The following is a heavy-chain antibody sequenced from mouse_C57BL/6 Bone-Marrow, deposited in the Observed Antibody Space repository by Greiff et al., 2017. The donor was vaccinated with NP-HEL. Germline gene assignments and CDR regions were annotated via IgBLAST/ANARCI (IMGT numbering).Heavy chain of an antibody. V-gene: IGHV5-4*01. CDR1: GFTFSSYA. J-gene: IGHJ3*01. Sequence: EVKLVESGGGLVKPGGSLKLSCAASGFTFSSYAMSWVRQTPEKRLEWVATISDGGSYTYYPDNVKGRFTISRDNAKNNLYLQISHLKSEDTAMYYCARDRGSSGPPFAYWGQGTLVTVSA. CDR2: ISDGGSYT. D-gene: IGHD3-2*02. CDR3: ARDRGSSGPPFAY.